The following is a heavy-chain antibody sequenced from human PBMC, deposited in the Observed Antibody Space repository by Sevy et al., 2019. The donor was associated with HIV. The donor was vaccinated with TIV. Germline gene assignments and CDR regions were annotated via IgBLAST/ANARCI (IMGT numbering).Heavy chain of an antibody. CDR1: GFNFNNYW. CDR3: ARGSRGTMGV. V-gene: IGHV3-74*01. J-gene: IGHJ6*02. Sequence: GGSLRLSCTASGFNFNNYWMHWVRQVPGKGLVWVSRINSDGYSINYAEFVKGRFTISRDNAKNTLYVQMNSLRAEDTAVYFCARGSRGTMGVWGQGTTVTVSS. D-gene: IGHD1-1*01. CDR2: INSDGYSI.